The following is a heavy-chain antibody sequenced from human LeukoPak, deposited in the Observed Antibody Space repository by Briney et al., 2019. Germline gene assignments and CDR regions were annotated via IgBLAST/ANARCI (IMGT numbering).Heavy chain of an antibody. V-gene: IGHV3-7*01. D-gene: IGHD3/OR15-3a*01. CDR3: ARHFGTYYPN. CDR2: IKQDGREK. J-gene: IGHJ4*02. Sequence: GGSLRLSCAASGFTFSTYWMSWVCQAPGKGLEWVANIKQDGREKYCVDSVKGRFTISRDNAKNSLDLQMNSLRVEDTAVYYCARHFGTYYPNWGQGTLVTVSS. CDR1: GFTFSTYW.